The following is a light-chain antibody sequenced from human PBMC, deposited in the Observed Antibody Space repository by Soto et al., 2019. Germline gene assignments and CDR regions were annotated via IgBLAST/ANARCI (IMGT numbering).Light chain of an antibody. CDR1: HSVSSSY. V-gene: IGKV3-20*01. Sequence: ENVLSQSPATLSLSPAKRATLSCRASHSVSSSYLAWYQQKPGQAPRLLIYGASSRATGIPDRFSGSGSGTEFTLTICSMTSEDFAVYYCQQYGSSGTFRQGTKVDIK. J-gene: IGKJ1*01. CDR2: GAS. CDR3: QQYGSSGT.